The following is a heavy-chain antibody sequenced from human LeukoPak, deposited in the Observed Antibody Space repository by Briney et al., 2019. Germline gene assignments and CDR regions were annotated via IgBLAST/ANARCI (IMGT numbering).Heavy chain of an antibody. J-gene: IGHJ4*02. V-gene: IGHV3-30*04. CDR1: GFTFSSYA. CDR2: ISYDGSNK. CDR3: AKAPNEWSLYDSSGGFDY. D-gene: IGHD3-22*01. Sequence: PGGSLRLSCAASGFTFSSYAMHWVRQAPGKGLEWVAVISYDGSNKYYADSVKGRFTISRDNSKNTLYLQMNSLRAEDTAVYYCAKAPNEWSLYDSSGGFDYWGQGTLVTVSS.